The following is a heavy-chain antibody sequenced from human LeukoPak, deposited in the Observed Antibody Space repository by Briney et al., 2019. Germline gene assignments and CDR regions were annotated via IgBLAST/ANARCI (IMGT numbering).Heavy chain of an antibody. CDR3: ARDHGMVYYFDY. CDR2: INPSGGST. CDR1: GYAFASYY. Sequence: ASVKVSCKASGYAFASYYMHWVRQAPGQGLEWMGIINPSGGSTSYAQKFQGRVTMTRDTSTSTVYMELSSLRSEDTAVYYCARDHGMVYYFDYWGQGTLVTVSS. V-gene: IGHV1-46*01. D-gene: IGHD3-10*01. J-gene: IGHJ4*02.